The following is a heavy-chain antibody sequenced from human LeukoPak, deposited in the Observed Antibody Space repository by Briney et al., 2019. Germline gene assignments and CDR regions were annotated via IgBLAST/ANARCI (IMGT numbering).Heavy chain of an antibody. CDR1: GFTVSRNY. V-gene: IGHV3-53*01. CDR2: TYSDGST. Sequence: GGSLRLSCAASGFTVSRNYMSWVRQAPGKGLEWVSFTYSDGSTSFTESVKGRFTISRDNSKNTLSLQLNSLRVEDTAVYYCARDGGSSTKEPTGGYYYYGMDVWGQGTTVTVSS. D-gene: IGHD1-1*01. J-gene: IGHJ6*02. CDR3: ARDGGSSTKEPTGGYYYYGMDV.